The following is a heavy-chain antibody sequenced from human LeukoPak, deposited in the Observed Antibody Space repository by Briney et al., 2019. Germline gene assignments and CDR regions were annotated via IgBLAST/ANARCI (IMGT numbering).Heavy chain of an antibody. CDR3: ARVSQYSSSSGRYYFDY. J-gene: IGHJ4*02. CDR1: GFTFSGNW. V-gene: IGHV3-74*01. Sequence: GGSLRLSCAASGFTFSGNWMHWVRQAPGKGLVWVSRINSDGSSTSYADSVKGRFTISRDNAKNTLYLQMNSLRAEDTAVYYCARVSQYSSSSGRYYFDYWGQGTLVTVSS. D-gene: IGHD6-6*01. CDR2: INSDGSST.